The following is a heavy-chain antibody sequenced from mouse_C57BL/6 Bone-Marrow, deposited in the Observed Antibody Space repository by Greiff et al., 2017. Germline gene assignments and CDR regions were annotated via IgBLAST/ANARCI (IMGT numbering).Heavy chain of an antibody. J-gene: IGHJ3*01. CDR1: GYTFTSYW. D-gene: IGHD2-5*01. CDR2: IGPNSGGT. V-gene: IGHV1-72*01. CDR3: ERSSTYYSNYGFAY. Sequence: QVQLQQPGAELVKPGASVKLSCKASGYTFTSYWMHWVKQRPGRGLEWIGRIGPNSGGTKYNEKFKSKATLTVDKPSSTAYMQLSSLTSEDSAVYYCERSSTYYSNYGFAYWGQGTLVTVSA.